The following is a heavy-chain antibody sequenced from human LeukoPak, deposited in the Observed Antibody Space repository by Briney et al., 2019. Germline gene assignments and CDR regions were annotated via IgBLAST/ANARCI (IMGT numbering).Heavy chain of an antibody. J-gene: IGHJ5*02. Sequence: SETLSLTCTVSGGSISSSSYYWGWIRQPPGKGLEWIGYIYYSGSTKYNPSLKSRVTISVDTSKSQISLKLSSVTAADMAVYYCARENSGYCSGDKCTNWFDPWGQGTLVTVSS. D-gene: IGHD2-15*01. CDR2: IYYSGST. CDR3: ARENSGYCSGDKCTNWFDP. V-gene: IGHV4-61*01. CDR1: GGSISSSSYY.